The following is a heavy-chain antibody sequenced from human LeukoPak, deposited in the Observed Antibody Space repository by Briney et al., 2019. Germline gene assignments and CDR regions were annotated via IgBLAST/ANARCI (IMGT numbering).Heavy chain of an antibody. Sequence: SETLSLTCTVSGGSMSPYHWGWIRQPPGKGLEWTGYIYYSGSTNYNPSLKSRVTISVDTSKNQFSLKLSSVTAADTAVYYCARDRILTGYSYFDYWGQGTLVTVSS. D-gene: IGHD3-9*01. CDR3: ARDRILTGYSYFDY. CDR1: GGSMSPYH. CDR2: IYYSGST. V-gene: IGHV4-59*12. J-gene: IGHJ4*02.